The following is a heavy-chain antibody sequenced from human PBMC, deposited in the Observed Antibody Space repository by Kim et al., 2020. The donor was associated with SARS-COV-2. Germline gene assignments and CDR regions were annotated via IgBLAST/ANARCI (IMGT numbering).Heavy chain of an antibody. J-gene: IGHJ1*01. CDR2: IYYSGST. CDR1: GGSVSSGSYY. Sequence: SETLSLTCTVSGGSVSSGSYYWNWIRQSPGKGLEWIGYIYYSGSTNNNRFLKSRVTISLDMSKNQFSLTLSSVTAADTAVYYCERSLYGGPEYFQVWSEGTLVTVSS. D-gene: IGHD4-17*01. CDR3: ERSLYGGPEYFQV. V-gene: IGHV4-61*01.